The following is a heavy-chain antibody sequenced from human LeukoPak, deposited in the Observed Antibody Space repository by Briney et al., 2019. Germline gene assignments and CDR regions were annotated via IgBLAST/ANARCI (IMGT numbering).Heavy chain of an antibody. CDR1: GLNFSIAW. J-gene: IGHJ4*02. CDR3: TVVNYGSGSYPLGY. D-gene: IGHD3-10*01. CDR2: IKSKTDGGTT. Sequence: GGSLRLSCAASGLNFSIAWMSWVRQAPGRGLEWVGRIKSKTDGGTTDYAAPVKGRFTTSRDDSKNTLYLEMNSLKTEDTAVYYCTVVNYGSGSYPLGYWGQGTLVTVSS. V-gene: IGHV3-15*01.